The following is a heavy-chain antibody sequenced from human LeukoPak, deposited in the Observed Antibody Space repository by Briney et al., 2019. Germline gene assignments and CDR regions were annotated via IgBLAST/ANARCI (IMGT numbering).Heavy chain of an antibody. V-gene: IGHV4-39*07. CDR3: ARDYQGGYGDKTVDY. D-gene: IGHD5-18*01. CDR1: GGSVSSNTYY. CDR2: IYYSGST. J-gene: IGHJ4*02. Sequence: SETLSLTCTVSGGSVSSNTYYWGWIRRPPGKGLEWIGSIYYSGSTYYNPSLKSRVTISVDTSKNQFSLKLSSVTAADTAVYYCARDYQGGYGDKTVDYWGQGTLVTVSS.